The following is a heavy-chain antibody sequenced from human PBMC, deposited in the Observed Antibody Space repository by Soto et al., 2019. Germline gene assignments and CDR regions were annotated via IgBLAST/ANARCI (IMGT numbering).Heavy chain of an antibody. Sequence: QVQLVQSGAEVKKPGASVKVSCKASGYTFTSNDINWVRQATGQGLEWMGWMNPNSGNTGYAQKFXAGXTXNRNTAISTAYMELSSLRSEDTAVYFCARGTRVVSLWGQGTMVTVSS. CDR3: ARGTRVVSL. CDR1: GYTFTSND. CDR2: MNPNSGNT. J-gene: IGHJ3*01. D-gene: IGHD3-16*02. V-gene: IGHV1-8*01.